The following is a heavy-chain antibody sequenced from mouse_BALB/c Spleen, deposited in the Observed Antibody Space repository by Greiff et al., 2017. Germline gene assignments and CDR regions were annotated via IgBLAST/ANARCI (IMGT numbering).Heavy chain of an antibody. CDR3: ARDEGAYCGNYYAMDY. CDR2: SRNKANDYTT. D-gene: IGHD2-10*01. CDR1: GFTFSDFY. V-gene: IGHV7-1*02. J-gene: IGHJ4*01. Sequence: EVMLVESGGGLVQPGGSLRLSCATSGFTFSDFYMEWVRQPPGKRLEWLAASRNKANDYTTEYSASVKGRFIVSSDTSQSILYLQMNALRAEHSAIYYCARDEGAYCGNYYAMDYWGQGTSVTVSS.